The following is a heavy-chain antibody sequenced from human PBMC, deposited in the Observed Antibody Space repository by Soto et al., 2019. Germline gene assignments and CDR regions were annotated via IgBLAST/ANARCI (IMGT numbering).Heavy chain of an antibody. J-gene: IGHJ4*02. CDR1: GFTFSSYA. D-gene: IGHD3-22*01. V-gene: IGHV3-23*01. CDR2: ISGSGGST. CDR3: AKVLYYDSSGHDY. Sequence: GGSLRLSCAASGFTFSSYAMSWVRQAPGKGLEWVSAISGSGGSTYYADSVKGRFTISRDNSKSTLYLQMNSLRAEDTAVYYCAKVLYYDSSGHDYWGQGTLVTVSS.